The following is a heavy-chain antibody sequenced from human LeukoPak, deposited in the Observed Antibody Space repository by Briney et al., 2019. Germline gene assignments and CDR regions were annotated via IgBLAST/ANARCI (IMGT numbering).Heavy chain of an antibody. J-gene: IGHJ4*02. V-gene: IGHV3-48*01. CDR1: GFTFSNYS. CDR3: ARGYCSGGRCYRPSPFDY. Sequence: GGSLRLSCAASGFTFSNYSMNWVRQAPGKVLEWISYISSGSATIYYADSVKGRFTISRDNAKNSLYLQMNSLRAEDTAVYYCARGYCSGGRCYRPSPFDYWGQGTLVTVSS. CDR2: ISSGSATI. D-gene: IGHD2-15*01.